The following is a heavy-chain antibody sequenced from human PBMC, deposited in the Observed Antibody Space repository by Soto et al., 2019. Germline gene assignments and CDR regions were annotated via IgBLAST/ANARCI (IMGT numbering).Heavy chain of an antibody. Sequence: PGGSLRLTCAASGFTVSSKYICWVRQAQGPGQEWVSLIQSGCYRDCADSVKGRFSIARDTAETTVHLQMDSLRAEDAAVYDCSRGDGLCHGDRCYGVSFDVWGKGTTVTVSS. CDR3: SRGDGLCHGDRCYGVSFDV. D-gene: IGHD2-15*01. J-gene: IGHJ6*04. CDR1: GFTVSSKY. V-gene: IGHV3-66*01. CDR2: IQSGCYR.